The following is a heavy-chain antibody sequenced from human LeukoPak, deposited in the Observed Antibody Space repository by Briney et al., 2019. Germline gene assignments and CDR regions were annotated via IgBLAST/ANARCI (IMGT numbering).Heavy chain of an antibody. J-gene: IGHJ5*02. Sequence: ASVKVSCKASGYPFTNYGVIWVRQAPGQGLEWMGWMNPNSGNTGYAQKFQGRVTMTRNTSISTAYMELSSLRSEDTAVYYCARVYPPVVAATRLRWFDPWGQGTLVTVSS. D-gene: IGHD2-15*01. V-gene: IGHV1-8*01. CDR2: MNPNSGNT. CDR3: ARVYPPVVAATRLRWFDP. CDR1: GYPFTNYG.